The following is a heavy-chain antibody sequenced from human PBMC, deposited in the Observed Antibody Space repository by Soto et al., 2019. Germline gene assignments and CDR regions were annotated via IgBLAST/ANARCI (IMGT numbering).Heavy chain of an antibody. Sequence: GGSLRLSCAASGFTFSSYSMNWVRQAPGKGLEWVSSISSSSSYIYYADSVKGRFTISRDNAKNSLYLQMNSLRAEDTAVYYCARSGPVVVVAANQLSFDPWGQGTLVTVSS. D-gene: IGHD2-15*01. V-gene: IGHV3-21*01. CDR1: GFTFSSYS. CDR2: ISSSSSYI. J-gene: IGHJ5*02. CDR3: ARSGPVVVVAANQLSFDP.